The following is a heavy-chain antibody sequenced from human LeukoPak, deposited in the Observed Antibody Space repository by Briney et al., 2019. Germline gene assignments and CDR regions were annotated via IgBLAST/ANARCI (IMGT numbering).Heavy chain of an antibody. CDR3: ASGSAVAAAGDY. D-gene: IGHD6-13*01. CDR1: GGSISSNY. CDR2: IYYSGST. J-gene: IGHJ4*02. V-gene: IGHV4-59*01. Sequence: SETLSLTXTVSGGSISSNYWNWIRQPPGKGLEWIGYIYYSGSTNCNPSLKSRVTISVDTSKNQFSLRLRSVTAADTAVYYCASGSAVAAAGDYWGQGTLVTVSS.